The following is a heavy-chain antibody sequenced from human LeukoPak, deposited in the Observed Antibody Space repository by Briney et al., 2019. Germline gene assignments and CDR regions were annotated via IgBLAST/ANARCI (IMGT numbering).Heavy chain of an antibody. V-gene: IGHV4-59*08. Sequence: KSSETLSLTCTVSGGSISSYYWSWIRQPPGKGLEWIGYIYYSGSTNYNPSLKSRVTISVDTSKNQFSLKLSSVTAADTAVYYCARSNPYSSGWYRYWGQGTLVTVSS. D-gene: IGHD6-19*01. J-gene: IGHJ4*02. CDR2: IYYSGST. CDR3: ARSNPYSSGWYRY. CDR1: GGSISSYY.